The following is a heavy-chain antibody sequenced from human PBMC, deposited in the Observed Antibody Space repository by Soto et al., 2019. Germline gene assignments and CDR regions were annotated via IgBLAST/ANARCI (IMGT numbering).Heavy chain of an antibody. V-gene: IGHV1-3*01. CDR2: IIAENGNT. Sequence: GASVKVSCKASGFTFTDYVIQWLRQAPGQRPEWMGWIIAENGNTEYSQKSKGRVTITMDTSAGTAYMELSSLRSEDTAVYYCARDSVVAAGSWCDYWGQGTLVTVSS. J-gene: IGHJ4*02. CDR3: ARDSVVAAGSWCDY. D-gene: IGHD1-26*01. CDR1: GFTFTDYV.